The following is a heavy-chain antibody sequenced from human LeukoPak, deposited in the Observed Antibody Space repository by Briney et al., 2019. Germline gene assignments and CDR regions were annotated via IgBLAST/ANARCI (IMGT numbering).Heavy chain of an antibody. CDR3: VRESYSRGDFN. CDR2: IKYDGNEK. Sequence: GGSLRLSCAASGFIFSTYWMTWVRQAPGKGLEWEATIKYDGNEKYYVDSVRGRFTISRDNAKNSLYLQMNSLTAEDTAVYYCVRESYSRGDFNWGQGTLVSVSS. J-gene: IGHJ4*02. D-gene: IGHD2-21*01. CDR1: GFIFSTYW. V-gene: IGHV3-7*01.